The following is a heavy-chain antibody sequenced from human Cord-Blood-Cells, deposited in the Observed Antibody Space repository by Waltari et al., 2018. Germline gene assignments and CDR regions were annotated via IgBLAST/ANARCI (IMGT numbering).Heavy chain of an antibody. V-gene: IGHV4-4*07. Sequence: QVQLQESGPGLVKPSETLSLTCTGVGGSISSYYWSWIRLPAGKGLEWIGRIYTSGSTNYNPSLKSRVTMSVDTSKNQFSLKLSSVTAADTAVYYCARSGYSSGWFDAFDIWGQGTMVTVSS. D-gene: IGHD6-19*01. CDR2: IYTSGST. CDR1: GGSISSYY. CDR3: ARSGYSSGWFDAFDI. J-gene: IGHJ3*02.